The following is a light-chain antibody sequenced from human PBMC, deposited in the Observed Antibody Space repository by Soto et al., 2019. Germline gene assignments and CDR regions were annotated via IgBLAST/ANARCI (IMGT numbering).Light chain of an antibody. Sequence: IVMTQFPAALSVPPRERATLSCRASQSVGTKVIWYQQKSGQAPSLLIVGATTRATGVPDRFSGSGSGTEFILTISSLQSEDFAVYYCHEYNTWPWTFGQGSKVDIK. V-gene: IGKV3-15*01. CDR3: HEYNTWPWT. J-gene: IGKJ1*01. CDR1: QSVGTK. CDR2: GAT.